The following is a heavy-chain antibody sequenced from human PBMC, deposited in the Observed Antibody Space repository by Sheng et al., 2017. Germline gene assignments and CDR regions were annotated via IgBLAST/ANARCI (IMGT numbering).Heavy chain of an antibody. CDR2: ISGSGGST. Sequence: EVQLLESGGGLVQPGGSLRLSCAASGFTFSSYAMSWVRQAPGKGLEWVSAISGSGGSTYYADSVKGRFTISRDNSKNTLYLQMNSLRAEDTAVYYCAKDPTSILRFLEWSAEDEFDYWGQGTLVTVSS. J-gene: IGHJ4*02. D-gene: IGHD3-3*01. V-gene: IGHV3-23*01. CDR3: AKDPTSILRFLEWSAEDEFDY. CDR1: GFTFSSYA.